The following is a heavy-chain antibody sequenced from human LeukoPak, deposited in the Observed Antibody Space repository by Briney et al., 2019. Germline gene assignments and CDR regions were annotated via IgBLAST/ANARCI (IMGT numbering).Heavy chain of an antibody. D-gene: IGHD3-10*01. CDR2: INPKSGGT. CDR1: RSTFTAYY. V-gene: IGHV1-2*02. J-gene: IGHJ5*02. Sequence: ASVKVSCKVFRSTFTAYYIHWVRQAPGQGLEWMGWINPKSGGTYYPPNFQGRLTMTRDTSITTAYMDLSGLRSDDTAVYYCARVLVVRGLINWFDPWGQGTLVTVSS. CDR3: ARVLVVRGLINWFDP.